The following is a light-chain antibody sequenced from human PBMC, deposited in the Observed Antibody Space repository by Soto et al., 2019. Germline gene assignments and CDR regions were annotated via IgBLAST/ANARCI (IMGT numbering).Light chain of an antibody. CDR2: EVS. V-gene: IGLV2-14*01. CDR1: SSNIGNNY. Sequence: QSVLTQPPSVSAAPGQKVTISCSGSSSNIGNNYVSWYQQHAGFAPKLIIYEVSNRPSGVSNRFSGSKSGDTASLTISGLQAEDEADYYCSSYTSTNTLAVFGTGTKLTVL. CDR3: SSYTSTNTLAV. J-gene: IGLJ1*01.